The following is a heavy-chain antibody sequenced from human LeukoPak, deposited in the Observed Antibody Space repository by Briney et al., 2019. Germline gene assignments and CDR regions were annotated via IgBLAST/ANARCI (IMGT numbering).Heavy chain of an antibody. CDR1: GYTLTDYY. Sequence: AASVKVSCKASGYTLTDYYVHWVRQAPGQGLEWMGLIIPNSGGTTYQQKFQGRVTMTRDTSISTFYTELSSLRSDDTAVYYCSTEDKYCSSNNCGVYWGQGTLVTVSS. V-gene: IGHV1-2*06. CDR3: STEDKYCSSNNCGVY. CDR2: IIPNSGGT. J-gene: IGHJ4*02. D-gene: IGHD2-2*01.